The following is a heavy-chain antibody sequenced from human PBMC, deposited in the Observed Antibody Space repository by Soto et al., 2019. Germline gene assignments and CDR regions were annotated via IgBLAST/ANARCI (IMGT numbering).Heavy chain of an antibody. Sequence: GGSLRLSCAASGFIFSDYYMGWIRQAPGKGLEWVSYIRSGGTITYCADSVRGRFTISRDDAENSLYLQMDSLRAEDTAVYYCARDRLATNYYFDYWGQGTLVTVSS. V-gene: IGHV3-11*01. CDR3: ARDRLATNYYFDY. CDR2: IRSGGTIT. D-gene: IGHD3-16*01. CDR1: GFIFSDYY. J-gene: IGHJ4*02.